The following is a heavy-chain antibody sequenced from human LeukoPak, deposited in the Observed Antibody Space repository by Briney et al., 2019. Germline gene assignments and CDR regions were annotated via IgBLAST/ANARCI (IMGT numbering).Heavy chain of an antibody. D-gene: IGHD3-16*01. CDR1: GFTVSSNY. J-gene: IGHJ4*02. CDR3: ARGGSLRPFDY. CDR2: IYSGGST. Sequence: SGGSLRLSCAASGFTVSSNYMSWVRQAPGKGLEWVSVIYSGGSTYYADSVKGRFTTSRDNSKNTLYLQMNSLRAEDTAVYYCARGGSLRPFDYWGQGTLVTVSS. V-gene: IGHV3-66*01.